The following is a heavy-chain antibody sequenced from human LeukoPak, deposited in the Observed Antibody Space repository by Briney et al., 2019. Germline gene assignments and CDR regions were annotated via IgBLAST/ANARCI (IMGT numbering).Heavy chain of an antibody. CDR3: ARGSFVVVPAASFDR. V-gene: IGHV1-8*01. CDR2: MNPNSGNT. Sequence: ASVKVSCKASGYTFTSYDINWVRQATGQGLEWMGWMNPNSGNTGYAQKFQGRVTMTRNTSISTAYMELSSLRSEDTAVYYCARGSFVVVPAASFDRWGQGTLVTVSS. CDR1: GYTFTSYD. J-gene: IGHJ5*02. D-gene: IGHD2-2*01.